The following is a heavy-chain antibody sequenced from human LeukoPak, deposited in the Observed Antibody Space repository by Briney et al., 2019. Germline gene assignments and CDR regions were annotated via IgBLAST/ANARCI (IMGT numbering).Heavy chain of an antibody. CDR3: ARAEPHDYGDPIDI. D-gene: IGHD4-17*01. CDR1: GYTFTSYA. J-gene: IGHJ3*02. CDR2: ISAYNGNT. Sequence: ASVKVSCKASGYTFTSYAMHWVRQAPGQRLEWMGWISAYNGNTNYAQKLQGRVTMTTDTSTSTAYMELRSLRSDDTAVYYCARAEPHDYGDPIDIWGQGTMVTVSS. V-gene: IGHV1-18*01.